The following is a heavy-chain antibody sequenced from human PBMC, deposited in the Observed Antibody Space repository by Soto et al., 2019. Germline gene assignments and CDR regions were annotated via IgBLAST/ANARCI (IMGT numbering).Heavy chain of an antibody. CDR2: IHHSETT. J-gene: IGHJ4*02. Sequence: TSETLSLTCAVSGASVSSTKWWSWVRQSPGKGLEWIGEIHHSETTNYNPSLESRVTISIDTSKNQFSLKLSSVTAADTAVYYCARGSYYYDSSGYYHYWGQGTLVTVSS. CDR3: ARGSYYYDSSGYYHY. D-gene: IGHD3-22*01. CDR1: GASVSSTKW. V-gene: IGHV4-4*02.